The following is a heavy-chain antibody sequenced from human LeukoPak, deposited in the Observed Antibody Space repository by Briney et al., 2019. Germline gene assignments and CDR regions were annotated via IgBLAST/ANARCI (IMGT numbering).Heavy chain of an antibody. CDR1: GGSISSYY. CDR2: INHSGST. V-gene: IGHV4-34*01. D-gene: IGHD3-3*01. CDR3: ARGRGYDFWSGYLDGGYYYYGMDV. J-gene: IGHJ6*02. Sequence: PSETLSLTCTVSGGSISSYYWSWIRQPPGKGLEWIGEINHSGSTNYNPSLKSRVTISVDTSKNQFSLKLSSVTAADTAVYYCARGRGYDFWSGYLDGGYYYYGMDVWGQGTTVTVSS.